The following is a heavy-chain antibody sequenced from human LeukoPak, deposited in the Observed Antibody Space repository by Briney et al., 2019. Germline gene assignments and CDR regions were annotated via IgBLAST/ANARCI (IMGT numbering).Heavy chain of an antibody. Sequence: GASVKVSCKASGYTFTSYYIHWVRQAAGHGLEWMGIINPSGGSTSYAQKFQGRVTMTRDMSTSTVYMELSSLRSEDTAVYYCARDLPRITMIVAHAFDIWGQGTMVTVSS. CDR3: ARDLPRITMIVAHAFDI. J-gene: IGHJ3*02. CDR2: INPSGGST. D-gene: IGHD3-22*01. V-gene: IGHV1-46*01. CDR1: GYTFTSYY.